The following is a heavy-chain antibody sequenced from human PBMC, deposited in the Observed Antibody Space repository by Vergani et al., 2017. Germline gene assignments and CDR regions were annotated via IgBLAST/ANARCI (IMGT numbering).Heavy chain of an antibody. J-gene: IGHJ3*02. Sequence: EVQLVESGGGLVKPGGSLRLSCAASGFTFSTYSVNWVRQAPGKGLEWVSSISSSSSYIYYADSVKGRFTIPRDNAKNSLYLQMNSLRAEDTAVYYCAREAPGTIDAFDIWGQGTMVTVSS. CDR3: AREAPGTIDAFDI. CDR2: ISSSSSYI. V-gene: IGHV3-21*02. CDR1: GFTFSTYS. D-gene: IGHD1-1*01.